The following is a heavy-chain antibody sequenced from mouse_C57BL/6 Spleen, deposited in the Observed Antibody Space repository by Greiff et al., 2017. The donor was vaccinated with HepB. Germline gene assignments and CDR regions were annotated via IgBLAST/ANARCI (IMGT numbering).Heavy chain of an antibody. V-gene: IGHV1-55*01. Sequence: VQLQQPGAELVKPGASVKMSCKASGYTFTSYWITWVKQRPGQGLEWIGDIYPGSGSTNYNEKFKSKATLTVDTSSSTAYMQLSSLTSEDSAVYYCARPYYYGSSYAYWYFDVWGTGTTVTVSS. CDR3: ARPYYYGSSYAYWYFDV. J-gene: IGHJ1*03. D-gene: IGHD1-1*01. CDR1: GYTFTSYW. CDR2: IYPGSGST.